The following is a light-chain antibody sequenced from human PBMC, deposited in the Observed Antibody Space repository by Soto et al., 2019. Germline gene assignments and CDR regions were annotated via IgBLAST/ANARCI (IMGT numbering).Light chain of an antibody. Sequence: EVVLTQSPGTLSLSPGGRATLSCRASRSVSRRLAWYQQRPGQSPRLLISGASMRASGVPVRFIGSGSGTDFTLTITRLEPEDFAVYYCQQLNSYPITFGQGTRLEI. J-gene: IGKJ5*01. CDR3: QQLNSYPIT. V-gene: IGKV3-20*01. CDR1: RSVSRR. CDR2: GAS.